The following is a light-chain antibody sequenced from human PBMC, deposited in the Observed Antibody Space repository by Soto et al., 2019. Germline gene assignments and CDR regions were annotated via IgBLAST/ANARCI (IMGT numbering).Light chain of an antibody. CDR1: SSDVGGYNY. V-gene: IGLV2-11*01. Sequence: QSALTQPRSVSGSPGQSVTISCTGTSSDVGGYNYVSWCQQHPGKAPKLMIYDVSKRPSGVPDRFSGSKSGNTASLTISGLQAEDEADYYCCSYAGIYTLYVFGAGTKLTVL. CDR3: CSYAGIYTLYV. CDR2: DVS. J-gene: IGLJ1*01.